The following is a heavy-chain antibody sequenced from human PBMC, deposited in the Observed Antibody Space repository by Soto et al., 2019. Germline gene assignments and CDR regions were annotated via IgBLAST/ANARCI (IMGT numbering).Heavy chain of an antibody. CDR3: ARVRGYSYGYYFDY. V-gene: IGHV4-59*01. CDR2: IYYSGST. J-gene: IGHJ4*02. Sequence: SETLSLTCTVSGGSISSYYWSWIRQPPGKGLEWIGYIYYSGSTNYNPSLKSRVTISVDTSKNQFSLKLSSVTAADTAVYYCARVRGYSYGYYFDYWGQGTLVTVS. CDR1: GGSISSYY. D-gene: IGHD5-18*01.